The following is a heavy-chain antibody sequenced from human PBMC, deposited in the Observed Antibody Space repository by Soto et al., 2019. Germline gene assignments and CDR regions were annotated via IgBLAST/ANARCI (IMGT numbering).Heavy chain of an antibody. CDR2: ISNSGRIT. D-gene: IGHD3-16*01. Sequence: QVHLEESGGGLVKPGGSLRLSCTASGFIFSDYYMSWIRQAPGKGLEWVSDISNSGRITHHADSVEGRFTISRDNAKGSLYLPMYRLRPEDSASYYCAGDHGGGGLTLEYWGQGTLVTVSS. CDR1: GFIFSDYY. J-gene: IGHJ4*02. V-gene: IGHV3-11*01. CDR3: AGDHGGGGLTLEY.